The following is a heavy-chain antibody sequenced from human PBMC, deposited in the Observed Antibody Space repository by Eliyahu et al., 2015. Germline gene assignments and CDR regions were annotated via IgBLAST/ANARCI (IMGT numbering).Heavy chain of an antibody. D-gene: IGHD5-24*01. CDR3: ARVRRDGYNYFDY. V-gene: IGHV3-30-3*01. Sequence: QVQLVESGGGVVQPGRSLRLSCAXSGFTFSSYAMHWVRPAPGKGLEWVAVISYDGSNKYYADSVKGRFTISRDNSKNTLYLQMNSLRAEDTAVYYCARVRRDGYNYFDYWGQGTLVTVSS. J-gene: IGHJ4*02. CDR2: ISYDGSNK. CDR1: GFTFSSYA.